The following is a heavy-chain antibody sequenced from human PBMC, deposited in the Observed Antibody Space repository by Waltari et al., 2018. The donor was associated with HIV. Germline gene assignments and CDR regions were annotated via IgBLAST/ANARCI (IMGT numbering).Heavy chain of an antibody. V-gene: IGHV5-51*01. J-gene: IGHJ3*01. Sequence: LVQSGAEVKTPGQSLKISCQASGYSFASFRIGWVRQTPGKGLEWVGNIYPADSDTKYSPTFEGQVTMSRDETVSTAYLQWRRLKSSDTGTYFCARVRMGAGDAFDVWGQGTTVTVSS. CDR3: ARVRMGAGDAFDV. CDR2: IYPADSDT. D-gene: IGHD1-26*01. CDR1: GYSFASFR.